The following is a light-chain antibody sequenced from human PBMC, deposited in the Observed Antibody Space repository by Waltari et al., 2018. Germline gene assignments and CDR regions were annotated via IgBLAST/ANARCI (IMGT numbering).Light chain of an antibody. CDR3: QQFYSTPLT. CDR2: WAS. V-gene: IGKV4-1*01. J-gene: IGKJ4*01. Sequence: DIVMTQSPDPPALVLRGMATIHRKASQSIFYSSTNKNYLAWYQQKPGQPPKLLIYWASTRESGVPDRFSGTGSGTDFTLTISSLQAGDVAVYYCQQFYSTPLTFGGGTKVEIK. CDR1: QSIFYSSTNKNY.